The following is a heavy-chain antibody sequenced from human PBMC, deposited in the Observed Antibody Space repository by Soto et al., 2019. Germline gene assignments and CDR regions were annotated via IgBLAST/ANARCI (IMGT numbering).Heavy chain of an antibody. V-gene: IGHV4-59*08. CDR1: GGSISSYY. D-gene: IGHD6-6*01. Sequence: SETLSLTCTVSGGSISSYYWSWIRQPPGKGLEWIGYMYYSGSTNYNPSLKSRVTISVDTSKNQFSLKLSSVTAADTAVYYCARQGIRPLLLDPWGQGTXVTVSS. CDR3: ARQGIRPLLLDP. CDR2: MYYSGST. J-gene: IGHJ5*02.